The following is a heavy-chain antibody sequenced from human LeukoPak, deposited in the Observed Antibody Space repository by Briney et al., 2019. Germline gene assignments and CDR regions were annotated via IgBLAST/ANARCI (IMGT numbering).Heavy chain of an antibody. CDR3: ARGTGSSWFDP. V-gene: IGHV1-2*02. Sequence: ASVKVSCKASGYTFTDYNFSWVRQAPGQGLEWMGWINPNNGGTNYARKLQGRVTMTRDTSISIVYMELGRLSYDDTAMYYCARGTGSSWFDPWGQGTLVTVPS. J-gene: IGHJ5*02. CDR1: GYTFTDYN. CDR2: INPNNGGT. D-gene: IGHD1-7*01.